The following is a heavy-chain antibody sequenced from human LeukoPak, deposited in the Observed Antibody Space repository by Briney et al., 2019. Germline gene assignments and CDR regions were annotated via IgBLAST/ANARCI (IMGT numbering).Heavy chain of an antibody. D-gene: IGHD4-17*01. CDR3: AKDPLATVTIFDY. J-gene: IGHJ4*02. CDR1: GFTFSSYW. V-gene: IGHV3-7*01. Sequence: GGSLRLSCAASGFTFSSYWMSWVRQAPGKGLEWVANIKQDGSEKYYVDSVKGRFTISRDNAKNSLYLQMNSLRAEDTAVYYCAKDPLATVTIFDYWGQGTLVTVSS. CDR2: IKQDGSEK.